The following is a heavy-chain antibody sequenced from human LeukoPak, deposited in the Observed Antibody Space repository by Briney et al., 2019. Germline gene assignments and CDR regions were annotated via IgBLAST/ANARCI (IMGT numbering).Heavy chain of an antibody. V-gene: IGHV3-74*01. D-gene: IGHD6-6*01. CDR2: INTDGRSS. CDR1: GFTFSSYW. Sequence: GGSLRLSCAASGFTFSSYWMHWVRQAPGKGLVWVSRINTDGRSSDYADSVKGRFTISRDSAKNTLYLQMNSLRAEDTAVYYCARALFPYSSSPGALNWGQGTLVTVSS. J-gene: IGHJ4*02. CDR3: ARALFPYSSSPGALN.